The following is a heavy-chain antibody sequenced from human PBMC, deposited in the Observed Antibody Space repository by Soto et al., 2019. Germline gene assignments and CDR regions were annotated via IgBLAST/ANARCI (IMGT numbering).Heavy chain of an antibody. D-gene: IGHD3-9*01. Sequence: GGSLRLSCAASGFTFDYYAMHWVRQAPGKGLEWVSGISWNSGSIGYADSVKGRFTISRDNAKNSLYLQMNSLRAEDTALYYCAKGNAVGATYXDILTGYSTRYANWFDPWGQGTLVTVSS. CDR3: AKGNAVGATYXDILTGYSTRYANWFDP. CDR2: ISWNSGSI. V-gene: IGHV3-9*01. J-gene: IGHJ5*02. CDR1: GFTFDYYA.